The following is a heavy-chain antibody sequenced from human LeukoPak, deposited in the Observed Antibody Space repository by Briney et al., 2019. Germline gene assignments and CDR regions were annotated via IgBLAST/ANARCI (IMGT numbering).Heavy chain of an antibody. CDR2: IKQDGSEK. V-gene: IGHV3-7*01. Sequence: GGSLRLSCAASGFTVSNNYMSWVRQAPGKGLEWVANIKQDGSEKNYVDSVRGRFTISRDNAKNSLFLQMNSLRAEDTAVYYCARDFYSGSGSLSRFDYWGQGTLVTVSS. J-gene: IGHJ4*02. D-gene: IGHD3-10*01. CDR1: GFTVSNNY. CDR3: ARDFYSGSGSLSRFDY.